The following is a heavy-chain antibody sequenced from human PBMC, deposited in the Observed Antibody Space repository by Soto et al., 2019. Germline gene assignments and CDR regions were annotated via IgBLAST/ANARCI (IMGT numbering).Heavy chain of an antibody. CDR3: ARSLGYCSGGSCYWDY. Sequence: PGESLKISCKGSGYSFTSYWIGWVRQMPGKGLEWMGIIYPGDSDTRYSPSFQGQVTISADKSISTAYLQWSSLKASDTAMYYCARSLGYCSGGSCYWDYWGQRTLVTVSS. V-gene: IGHV5-51*01. CDR1: GYSFTSYW. J-gene: IGHJ4*02. CDR2: IYPGDSDT. D-gene: IGHD2-15*01.